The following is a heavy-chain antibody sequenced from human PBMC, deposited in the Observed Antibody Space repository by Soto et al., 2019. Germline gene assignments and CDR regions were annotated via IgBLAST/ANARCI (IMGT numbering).Heavy chain of an antibody. Sequence: QVQLVQSGSEVKKPGASVNVSCKAFGYTFTSYGFSWVRQVPGQGLEWLGWISAFNGDTQYAQTMKGRLTVTTDTSTTTVHMHLRRLSPADTVVYYCTREGGWHRMVPYDWCQGTRVSVS. CDR2: ISAFNGDT. CDR3: TREGGWHRMVPYD. J-gene: IGHJ4*02. D-gene: IGHD2-15*01. V-gene: IGHV1-18*04. CDR1: GYTFTSYG.